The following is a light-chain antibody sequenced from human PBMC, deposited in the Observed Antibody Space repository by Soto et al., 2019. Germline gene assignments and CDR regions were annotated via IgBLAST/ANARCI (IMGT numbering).Light chain of an antibody. J-gene: IGLJ3*02. V-gene: IGLV2-14*01. CDR3: SSHANSRV. CDR1: NSDIGDYKY. CDR2: EVS. Sequence: QSALTQPASVSGSPGQSITISCTGTNSDIGDYKYISWYQHHPGRAPKLILYEVSDRPSGVSNRFSGSKSGNTASLTISGLQAEDEADYSCSSHANSRVFGGGTKLTVL.